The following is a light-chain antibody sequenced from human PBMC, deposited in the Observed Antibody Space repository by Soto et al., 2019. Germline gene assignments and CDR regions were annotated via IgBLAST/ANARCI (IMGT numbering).Light chain of an antibody. CDR3: MQALQTPPP. J-gene: IGKJ2*01. CDR1: QSLLHSNGYNY. V-gene: IGKV2-28*01. CDR2: LGS. Sequence: DIVMTQSPLSLPVTPGEPASISCRSSQSLLHSNGYNYLDWYLQKPGQSPQLLIYLGSNRASGVPDRFSGSGSRTDFTLKISRVEAEDVGVYYCMQALQTPPPFGQGTKLEIK.